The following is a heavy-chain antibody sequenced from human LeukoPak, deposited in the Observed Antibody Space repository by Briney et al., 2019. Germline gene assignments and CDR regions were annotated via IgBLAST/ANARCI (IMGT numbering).Heavy chain of an antibody. CDR2: IKHSGST. J-gene: IGHJ4*02. Sequence: SETLSLTCSVYGGSFSGYYWSWLRQSPGKGLEWIGEIKHSGSTNYNPSHKSRVTITVDSSNNQYSLMLSSVTAEDTVVYYCAKDDGSGYSFDYWGQGTLVTVSS. V-gene: IGHV4-34*01. CDR3: AKDDGSGYSFDY. D-gene: IGHD3-22*01. CDR1: GGSFSGYY.